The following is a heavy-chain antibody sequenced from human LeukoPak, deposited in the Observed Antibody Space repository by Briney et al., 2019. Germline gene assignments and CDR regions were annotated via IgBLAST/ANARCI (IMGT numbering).Heavy chain of an antibody. D-gene: IGHD6-19*01. CDR3: ARHTSVAGPFDY. CDR2: IYDSETT. Sequence: PSETLPFTCTVSGGSISSRSSFWGWIRQPPGKGLDWIGSIYDSETTSYNPSLKSRVTISVDTSKNQFSLKLSSVTAADTAVYYCARHTSVAGPFDYWGQGTLVTVSS. J-gene: IGHJ4*02. CDR1: GGSISSRSSF. V-gene: IGHV4-39*01.